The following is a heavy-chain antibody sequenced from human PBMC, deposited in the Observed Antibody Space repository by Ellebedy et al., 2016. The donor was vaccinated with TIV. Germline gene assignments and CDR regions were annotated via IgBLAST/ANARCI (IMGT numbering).Heavy chain of an antibody. D-gene: IGHD2-15*01. J-gene: IGHJ4*02. CDR2: IKSTPDGGTA. CDR3: TTDAASTSPSTFDH. Sequence: PGGSLRLSCRTSGFTFSNAWLSWVRQAPGKGLEWVSRIKSTPDGGTADYAAPVEGRFIISRDDSRNTLFLQMNALKPEDTAVYYCTTDAASTSPSTFDHWGQGTLVTVSS. CDR1: GFTFSNAW. V-gene: IGHV3-15*01.